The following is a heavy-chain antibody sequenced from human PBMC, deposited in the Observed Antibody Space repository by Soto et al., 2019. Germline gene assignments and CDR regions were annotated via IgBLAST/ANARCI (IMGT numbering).Heavy chain of an antibody. J-gene: IGHJ4*02. D-gene: IGHD3-22*01. Sequence: QEQLVQSGAEVKKPGSSVKVSCKASGGLFSSYPFSWVRKVPEQGLEWMGGIIPVFQTAYYTQRFQGRVTITADESTNTAYMELSSLRSEDTAIYYCARGGSGYTWFNEFWGQGTLVTVSS. CDR3: ARGGSGYTWFNEF. V-gene: IGHV1-69*01. CDR2: IIPVFQTA. CDR1: GGLFSSYP.